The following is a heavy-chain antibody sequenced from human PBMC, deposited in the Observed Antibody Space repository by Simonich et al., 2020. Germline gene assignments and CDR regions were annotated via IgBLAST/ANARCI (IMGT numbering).Heavy chain of an antibody. D-gene: IGHD1-26*01. V-gene: IGHV3-21*01. Sequence: EVQLVESGVGLVKPGGSLRISCGASGFTFSSYSMTWVRQAPGKGLEGVASISNSSSNIYYADAVKGRFTNSRDNANNSLYLQMNSLRAEHTAVYYCARGIVGASGAFDIWGQGTMVTVSS. CDR1: GFTFSSYS. CDR3: ARGIVGASGAFDI. J-gene: IGHJ3*02. CDR2: ISNSSSNI.